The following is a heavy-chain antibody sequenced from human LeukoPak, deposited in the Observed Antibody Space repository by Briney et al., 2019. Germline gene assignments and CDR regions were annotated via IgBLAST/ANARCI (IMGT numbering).Heavy chain of an antibody. CDR3: ARGIQLWLREFDP. CDR2: IYYSGST. CDR1: GGSISSSSYY. V-gene: IGHV4-39*07. J-gene: IGHJ5*02. Sequence: PSETLSLTCTVSGGSISSSSYYWGWIRQPPGKGLEWIGSIYYSGSTYYNPSLKSRVTISVDTSKNQFSLKLSSVTAADTAVYYCARGIQLWLREFDPWGQGTLVTVSS. D-gene: IGHD5-18*01.